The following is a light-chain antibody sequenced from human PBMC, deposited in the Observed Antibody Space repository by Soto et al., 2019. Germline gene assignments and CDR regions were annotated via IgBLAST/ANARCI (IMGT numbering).Light chain of an antibody. V-gene: IGLV2-23*01. J-gene: IGLJ2*01. CDR2: EGS. CDR3: CSYADGTTVL. CDR1: SSDVGGYNL. Sequence: QSALTQPASVSGSPGQSLTISCTGTSSDVGGYNLVSWYQHHPGKAPKLIIYEGSKRPSGVSDRFSGSKSSNTASLAISGVQAEDEAVYYCCSYADGTTVLFGGGTKLTVL.